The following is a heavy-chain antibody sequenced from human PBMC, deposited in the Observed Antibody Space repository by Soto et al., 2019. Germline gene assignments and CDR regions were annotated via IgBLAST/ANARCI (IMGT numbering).Heavy chain of an antibody. J-gene: IGHJ5*02. V-gene: IGHV1-69*13. D-gene: IGHD6-13*01. CDR1: GGTFSSYA. Sequence: ASVKVSCKASGGTFSSYAISWVRQAPGQGLEWMGGIIPIFGTANYAQKFQGRVTITADESTSTAYMELSSLRSEDTAVYYCARDWTTGGSSSWYVWFDPWGQGTLVTVS. CDR2: IIPIFGTA. CDR3: ARDWTTGGSSSWYVWFDP.